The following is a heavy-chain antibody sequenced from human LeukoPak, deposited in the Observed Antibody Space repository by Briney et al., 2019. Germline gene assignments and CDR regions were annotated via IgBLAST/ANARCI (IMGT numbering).Heavy chain of an antibody. CDR2: IWFDGSNK. D-gene: IGHD6-19*01. CDR3: ASLAVAHGGWFDP. Sequence: GRSLRLSCAASGFTFSNHGIHWVRRPPGKGLEWVAFIWFDGSNKYYADSVKGRFTISRDNSKNTLYLQMNSLRAEDTAVYYCASLAVAHGGWFDPWGQGTLVTVSS. CDR1: GFTFSNHG. J-gene: IGHJ5*02. V-gene: IGHV3-30*02.